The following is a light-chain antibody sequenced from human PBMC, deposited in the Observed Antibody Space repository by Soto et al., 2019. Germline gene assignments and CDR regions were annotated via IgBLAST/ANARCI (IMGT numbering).Light chain of an antibody. J-gene: IGKJ2*01. CDR1: QTISKC. CDR3: QQYDSYPYT. Sequence: DIQMTQSPSTLSASVGDRVTITCRASQTISKCLAWYQQKPGKAPKLLIYDASSMESAVPSRLSGSASGTQFTLTISSLQPDDFVTYYCQQYDSYPYTFGQGTKLEI. V-gene: IGKV1-5*01. CDR2: DAS.